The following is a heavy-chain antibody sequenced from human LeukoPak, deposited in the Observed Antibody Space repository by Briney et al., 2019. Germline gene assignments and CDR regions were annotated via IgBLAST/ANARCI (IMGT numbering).Heavy chain of an antibody. CDR3: ARIGVILGGALDFDY. CDR2: INPNSGGT. J-gene: IGHJ4*02. V-gene: IGHV1-2*02. D-gene: IGHD7-27*01. CDR1: GYTFTGYY. Sequence: ASVKVSCKASGYTFTGYYMHWVRQAPGQGLEWMGWINPNSGGTNYAQKFRGRVTMTRDTSISTAYMELSRLRSDDTAVYYCARIGVILGGALDFDYWGQGTLVTVSS.